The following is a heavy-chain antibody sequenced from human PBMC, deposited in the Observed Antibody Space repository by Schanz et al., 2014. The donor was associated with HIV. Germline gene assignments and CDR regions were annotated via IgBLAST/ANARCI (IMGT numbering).Heavy chain of an antibody. J-gene: IGHJ6*02. CDR3: ARDVSRDSSGHYSDYYYGMEV. CDR2: ISYDGSNK. CDR1: GFTFSSYA. Sequence: VPLVESGGGVVQPGRSLRLSCAASGFTFSSYAMHWVRQAPGKGMEWEAVISYDGSNKNYADSVKGRFTISRGNSKNTLYLQMNSLRAEDTAVYYCARDVSRDSSGHYSDYYYGMEVWGQGTTVTVSS. V-gene: IGHV3-30-3*01. D-gene: IGHD3-22*01.